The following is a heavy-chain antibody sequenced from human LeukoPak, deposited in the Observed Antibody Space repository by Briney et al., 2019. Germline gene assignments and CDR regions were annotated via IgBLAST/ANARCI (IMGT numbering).Heavy chain of an antibody. CDR2: IIPILGIA. Sequence: SVKVSCKASGYTFTGYFIHWVRQAPGQGLEWMGRIIPILGIANYAQKFQGRVTITADKSTSTAYMELSSLGSEDTAVYYCARGRLYGPNYFDYWGQGTLVTVSS. V-gene: IGHV1-69*04. D-gene: IGHD3-10*01. CDR3: ARGRLYGPNYFDY. CDR1: GYTFTGYF. J-gene: IGHJ4*02.